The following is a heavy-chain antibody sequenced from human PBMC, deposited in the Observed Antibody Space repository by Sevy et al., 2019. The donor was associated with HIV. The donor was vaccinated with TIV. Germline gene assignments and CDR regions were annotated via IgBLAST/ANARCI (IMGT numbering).Heavy chain of an antibody. CDR2: ISGIGSST. CDR1: GFTFNTHA. J-gene: IGHJ3*01. CDR3: AKALNPALESMIEVIFRSLKGFDV. Sequence: RGSLRLSCAASGFTFNTHAMNWVRQAPGEGLEWVSVISGIGSSTYYVDSVKGRFTISRDNSKNTLYLQMNSLRADDTAVYYCAKALNPALESMIEVIFRSLKGFDVWGQWTMVTVSS. D-gene: IGHD3-22*01. V-gene: IGHV3-23*01.